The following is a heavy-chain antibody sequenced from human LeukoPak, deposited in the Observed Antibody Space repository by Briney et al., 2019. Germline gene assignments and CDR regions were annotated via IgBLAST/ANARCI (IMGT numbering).Heavy chain of an antibody. CDR3: AREGGYYDFWSGYYPYNWFDP. Sequence: GGSLRLSCAASGFTFSDYYMSWIRQAPGKGPEWVSYISSSGSTIYYADSVKGRFTISRDNAKNSLYLQMNSLRAEDTAVYYCAREGGYYDFWSGYYPYNWFDPWGQGTLVTVSS. CDR2: ISSSGSTI. D-gene: IGHD3-3*01. J-gene: IGHJ5*02. CDR1: GFTFSDYY. V-gene: IGHV3-11*04.